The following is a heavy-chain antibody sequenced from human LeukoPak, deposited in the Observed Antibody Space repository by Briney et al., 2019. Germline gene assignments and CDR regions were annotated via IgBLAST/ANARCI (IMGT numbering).Heavy chain of an antibody. D-gene: IGHD3-10*01. V-gene: IGHV3-30*18. CDR2: ISYDGFHK. CDR3: AKDGGDYFGSGNYDASVPDY. Sequence: PGRSLRLSCAASGFTSSSYGMHWVRQAPGKGLEWVAFISYDGFHKDYADSVKGRFTISRDDSRKTLYLQMNGLRPEDTAVYYCAKDGGDYFGSGNYDASVPDYWGQGTMVTVSS. CDR1: GFTSSSYG. J-gene: IGHJ4*02.